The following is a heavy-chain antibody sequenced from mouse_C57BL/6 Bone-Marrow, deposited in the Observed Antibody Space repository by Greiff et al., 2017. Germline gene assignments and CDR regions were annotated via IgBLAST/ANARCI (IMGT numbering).Heavy chain of an antibody. V-gene: IGHV1-47*01. J-gene: IGHJ2*01. Sequence: VQLQQSGAELVKPGASVKMSCKASGYTFTTYPIEWMKQNPGKSLEWIGNFHPYNDDTTYNEKFKGKATLTVEKSSNTVYVELSRLTSDDSAVYYCARSSTSFYYFDYWGQGTTLTVSS. CDR2: FHPYNDDT. D-gene: IGHD5-1*01. CDR3: ARSSTSFYYFDY. CDR1: GYTFTTYP.